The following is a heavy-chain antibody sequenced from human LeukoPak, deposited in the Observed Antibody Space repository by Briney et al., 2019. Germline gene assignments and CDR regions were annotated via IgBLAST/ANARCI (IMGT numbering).Heavy chain of an antibody. Sequence: SETLSLTCTVSGGSVSSGTYFWTWVRQPPGKGLEWIGYIYHSGSTYYNPSLKSRVTISVDRSKNQFSLKLSSVTAADTAVYYCARVGFRELSEWFDPWGQGTLVTVSS. CDR1: GGSVSSGTYF. CDR2: IYHSGST. CDR3: ARVGFRELSEWFDP. J-gene: IGHJ5*02. D-gene: IGHD3-10*01. V-gene: IGHV4-30-2*01.